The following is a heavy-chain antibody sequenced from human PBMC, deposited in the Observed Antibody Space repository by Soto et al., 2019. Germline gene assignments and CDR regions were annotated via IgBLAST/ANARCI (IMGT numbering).Heavy chain of an antibody. D-gene: IGHD4-17*01. CDR2: IKSKTDGGTT. V-gene: IGHV3-15*01. J-gene: IGHJ3*02. CDR1: GFTFSNAW. CDR3: TTPYGDYVGNAFDI. Sequence: GGSLILSCAASGFTFSNAWMSWVRQAPGKGLEWVGRIKSKTDGGTTDYAAPVKGRFTISRDDSKNTLYLQMNSLKTEDTAVYYCTTPYGDYVGNAFDIWGQGTMVTVSS.